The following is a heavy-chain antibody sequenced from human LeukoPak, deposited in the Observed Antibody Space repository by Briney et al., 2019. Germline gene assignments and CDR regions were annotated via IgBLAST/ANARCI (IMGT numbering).Heavy chain of an antibody. CDR2: IYTSGST. Sequence: SETLSLTCTVSGGSISSYYWSWIRQPAGKGLEWIGHIYTSGSTNYNPSLKSRVTMSVDTSKNQFSLKLSSVTAAATAVYYCPRDPGGQLLHNWFDPWGQGTLVTVSS. V-gene: IGHV4-4*07. CDR1: GGSISSYY. CDR3: PRDPGGQLLHNWFDP. J-gene: IGHJ5*02. D-gene: IGHD2-2*01.